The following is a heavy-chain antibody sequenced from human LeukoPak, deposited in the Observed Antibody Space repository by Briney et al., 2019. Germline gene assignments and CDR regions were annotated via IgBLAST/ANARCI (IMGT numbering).Heavy chain of an antibody. CDR1: GFTFSSYG. J-gene: IGHJ4*02. CDR2: ISYDGSNK. V-gene: IGHV3-30*03. CDR3: ARPSSSPGSSSHFDY. Sequence: GGSLRLSCAASGFTFSSYGMHWVRQAPGKGLEWVAVISYDGSNKYYADSVKGRFTISRDNSKNTLYLQVNSLRAEDTAVYYCARPSSSPGSSSHFDYWGQGTLVTVSS. D-gene: IGHD6-6*01.